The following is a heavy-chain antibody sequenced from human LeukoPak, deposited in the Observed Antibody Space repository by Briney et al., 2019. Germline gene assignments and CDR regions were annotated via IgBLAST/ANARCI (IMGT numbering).Heavy chain of an antibody. D-gene: IGHD4/OR15-4a*01. CDR2: MNPNSGNT. CDR3: AIASMTMDY. Sequence: ASVTVSCKASGYTFTSYDINWVRQATGQGLEWMGWMNPNSGNTGYAQKFQGRVTMTRDTSTSTVYMELSSLRSEDTAVYYCAIASMTMDYWGQGTLVTVSS. J-gene: IGHJ4*02. CDR1: GYTFTSYD. V-gene: IGHV1-8*01.